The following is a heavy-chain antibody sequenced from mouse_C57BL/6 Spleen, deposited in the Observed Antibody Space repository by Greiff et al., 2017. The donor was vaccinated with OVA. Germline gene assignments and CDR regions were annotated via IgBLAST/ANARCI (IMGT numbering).Heavy chain of an antibody. J-gene: IGHJ1*03. Sequence: ESGPGLVKPSQSLSLTCSVTGYSITSGYYWNWIRQFPGNKLEWMGYISYDGSNNYNPSLKNRISITRDTSKNQFFLKLNSVTTEDTATYYCARGYYAQEGYFDVWGTGTTVTVSS. CDR3: ARGYYAQEGYFDV. CDR1: GYSITSGYY. D-gene: IGHD1-1*01. CDR2: ISYDGSN. V-gene: IGHV3-6*01.